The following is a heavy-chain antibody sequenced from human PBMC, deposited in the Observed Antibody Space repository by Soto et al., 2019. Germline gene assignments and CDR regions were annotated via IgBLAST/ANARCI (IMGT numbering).Heavy chain of an antibody. D-gene: IGHD3-22*01. Sequence: GGSLRLSCAASGFTFSSYAMSWVRQAPGKGLEWVSASSGSGGSTYYADSVKGRFTISRDNSKNTLYLQMNSLSAEDTAVYYCAKRLGVGYYDSSGYPGDYYFDGWGQGTRVTVSS. CDR1: GFTFSSYA. V-gene: IGHV3-23*01. CDR3: AKRLGVGYYDSSGYPGDYYFDG. J-gene: IGHJ4*02. CDR2: SSGSGGST.